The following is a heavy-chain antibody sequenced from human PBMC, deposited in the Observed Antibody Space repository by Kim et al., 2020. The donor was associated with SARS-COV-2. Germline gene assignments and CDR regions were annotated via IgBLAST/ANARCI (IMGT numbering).Heavy chain of an antibody. Sequence: YAASVKGRFTISRDDSKSIAYLQMNSLKTEDTAVYYCTFGFWSGFDAFDIWGQGTMVTVSS. J-gene: IGHJ3*02. CDR3: TFGFWSGFDAFDI. V-gene: IGHV3-49*02. D-gene: IGHD3-3*01.